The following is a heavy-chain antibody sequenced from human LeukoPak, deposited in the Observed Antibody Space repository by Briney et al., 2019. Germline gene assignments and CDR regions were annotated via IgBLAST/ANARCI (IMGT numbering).Heavy chain of an antibody. CDR1: GYTFTVYY. D-gene: IGHD3-10*01. Sequence: ASVKVSCKASGYTFTVYYIHWVRQAPGQGLEWMGWIDPKSGGTNYAQKLQGRVTMTTDTSTSTAYMELRSLRSDDTAVYYCARDATSMVRGGNWFDPWGQGTLVTVSS. CDR3: ARDATSMVRGGNWFDP. CDR2: IDPKSGGT. J-gene: IGHJ5*02. V-gene: IGHV1-2*02.